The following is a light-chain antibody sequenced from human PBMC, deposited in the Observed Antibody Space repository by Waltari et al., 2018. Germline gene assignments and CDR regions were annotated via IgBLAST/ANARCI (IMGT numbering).Light chain of an antibody. V-gene: IGLV4-69*01. J-gene: IGLJ3*02. CDR2: LNSDGSY. Sequence: HLVLTQSPSASASLGASVKLTCTLSSGPSNYAITWHQQQPQRGPRYLMRLNSDGSYNMGDGLPHRFSGSSSGAERYLTIASLQSEDEAEYYCQTWDTGIWVFGGGTKLTVL. CDR1: SGPSNYA. CDR3: QTWDTGIWV.